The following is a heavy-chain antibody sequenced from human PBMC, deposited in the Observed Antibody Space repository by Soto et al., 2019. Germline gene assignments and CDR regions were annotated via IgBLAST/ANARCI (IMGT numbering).Heavy chain of an antibody. Sequence: RSLTCTVSGGSISSYYWSWIRQPPGKGLEWIGYIYYSGSTNYNPSLKSRVTISVDTSKNQFSLKLSSVTAADTAVYYCARARTERFDPWGQGTLVTVSS. CDR3: ARARTERFDP. CDR2: IYYSGST. V-gene: IGHV4-59*01. CDR1: GGSISSYY. J-gene: IGHJ5*02.